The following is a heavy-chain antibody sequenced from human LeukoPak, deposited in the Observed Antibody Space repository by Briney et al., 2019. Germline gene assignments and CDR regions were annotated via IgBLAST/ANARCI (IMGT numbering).Heavy chain of an antibody. CDR3: ARGKGYSYGYFWFGP. CDR1: GGSFSGYY. CDR2: INHSGST. Sequence: SETLSLTCAVYGGSFSGYYWSWIRQPPGKGLEWIGEINHSGSTNYSPSLKSRVTISVDTSKNQFSLKLSSVTAADTAVYYCARGKGYSYGYFWFGPWGQGTLVTVSS. D-gene: IGHD5-18*01. V-gene: IGHV4-34*01. J-gene: IGHJ5*02.